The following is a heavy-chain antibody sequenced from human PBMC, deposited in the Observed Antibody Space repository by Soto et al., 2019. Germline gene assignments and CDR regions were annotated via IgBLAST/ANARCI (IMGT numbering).Heavy chain of an antibody. V-gene: IGHV3-30-3*01. CDR1: GFTFSSYG. J-gene: IGHJ4*02. Sequence: VQLVESGGGVVQPGRSLRLSCAASGFTFSSYGMHWFRQTPGKGLEWVAVVSSDGYNKFYAHSVKGRFTISRDNSKNTLYVQMNSLRAEDTALYFCVRDYSGSGAVDYWGQGTLVTVSS. CDR3: VRDYSGSGAVDY. D-gene: IGHD3-10*01. CDR2: VSSDGYNK.